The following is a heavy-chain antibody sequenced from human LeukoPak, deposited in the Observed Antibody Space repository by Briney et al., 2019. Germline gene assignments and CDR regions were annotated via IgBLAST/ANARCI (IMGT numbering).Heavy chain of an antibody. Sequence: SETLSLTCTVSGGSIGSYYWSWIRQPPGKGLEWIGYIYYSGSTNYNPSLKSRVTISVDTSKNQFSLKLSSVTAADTAVYYCARDGGIVGATPYFDYWGQGTLVTVSS. CDR1: GGSIGSYY. CDR2: IYYSGST. J-gene: IGHJ4*02. CDR3: ARDGGIVGATPYFDY. D-gene: IGHD1-26*01. V-gene: IGHV4-59*01.